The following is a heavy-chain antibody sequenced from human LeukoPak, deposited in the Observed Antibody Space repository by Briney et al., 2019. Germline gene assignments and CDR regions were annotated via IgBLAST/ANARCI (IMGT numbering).Heavy chain of an antibody. J-gene: IGHJ4*02. CDR3: ARDLGGYDYINLDY. D-gene: IGHD5-12*01. CDR2: ISSSSVYT. V-gene: IGHV3-11*05. Sequence: GGSLRLSCAASGLTYSDCYMTYIRQAPGKGPEWLSYISSSSVYTNYADSVKGRFTISRDNAKRSLYLHMNSLRAEDTAVYYCARDLGGYDYINLDYWGQGSLVVVSS. CDR1: GLTYSDCY.